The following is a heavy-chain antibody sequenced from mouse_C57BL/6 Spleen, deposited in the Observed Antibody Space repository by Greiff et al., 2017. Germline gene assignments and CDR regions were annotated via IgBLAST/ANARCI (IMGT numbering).Heavy chain of an antibody. CDR3: ARGDYVPFAY. CDR1: GYTFTSYW. Sequence: QVQLQQPGAELVRPGSSVQLSCKASGYTFTSYWMHWVKQRPIQGLEWIGNIDPSDSETHYNQKFKDKATLTVDKSSSTAYMQRSSLTSEDSAVYYCARGDYVPFAYWGQGTLVSGSA. CDR2: IDPSDSET. V-gene: IGHV1-52*01. D-gene: IGHD2-4*01. J-gene: IGHJ3*01.